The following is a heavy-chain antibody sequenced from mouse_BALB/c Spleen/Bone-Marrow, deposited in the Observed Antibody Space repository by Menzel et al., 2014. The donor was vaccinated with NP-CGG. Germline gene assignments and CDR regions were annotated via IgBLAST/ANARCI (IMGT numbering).Heavy chain of an antibody. CDR3: ARYDGYSDNAMDY. J-gene: IGHJ4*01. D-gene: IGHD2-3*01. V-gene: IGHV7-3*02. CDR2: IRNKANSYTT. Sequence: EVKLMESGGGLVQPGSSLRLSCATSGFTFTDYYMNWVRQPPGKALEWLGFIRNKANSYTTEFSASVKGRFTISRDNSQSILYLQMNTLRAEDSATYYCARYDGYSDNAMDYWGQGTSVTVSS. CDR1: GFTFTDYY.